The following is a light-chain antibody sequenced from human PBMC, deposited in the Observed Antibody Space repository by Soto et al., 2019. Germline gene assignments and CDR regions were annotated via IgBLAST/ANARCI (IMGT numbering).Light chain of an antibody. Sequence: EKVMTQSPAALSVSPGERATLSCRASQSVNSNLAWYQRKPGQAPRLLLYGASTRATGIPARFSGSASGTEFTLTISSLQSEDYAVYYCQQYNDWPLTFGGGTKV. CDR3: QQYNDWPLT. CDR2: GAS. V-gene: IGKV3-15*01. J-gene: IGKJ4*01. CDR1: QSVNSN.